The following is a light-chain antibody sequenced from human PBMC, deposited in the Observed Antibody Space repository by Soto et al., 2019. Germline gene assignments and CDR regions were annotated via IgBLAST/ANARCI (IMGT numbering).Light chain of an antibody. CDR2: KAS. Sequence: DIQLTQTPSTLSASVGDEVTITCRASQTISSWLAWYQQKPGKAPKLLIYKASTLKSGVPSRFGGSGSGTEFTLTISSLQPDDFATYYCQHYNSYSEAFGQGTKVDIK. J-gene: IGKJ1*01. CDR1: QTISSW. V-gene: IGKV1-5*03. CDR3: QHYNSYSEA.